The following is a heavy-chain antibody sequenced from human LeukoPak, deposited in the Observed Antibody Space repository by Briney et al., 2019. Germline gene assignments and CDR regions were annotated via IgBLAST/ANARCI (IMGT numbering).Heavy chain of an antibody. CDR1: GFTFSSYS. CDR2: LYSSGTT. V-gene: IGHV3-66*01. J-gene: IGHJ4*02. Sequence: GGSLRLSCAASGFTFSSYSMNWVRQAPGKGLEWVSVLYSSGTTYYADSVKGRFSISRDSSENTLYLQMNSLRVEDTGVYYCARERATSGYYLAYWGQGTLVTVSS. D-gene: IGHD5-12*01. CDR3: ARERATSGYYLAY.